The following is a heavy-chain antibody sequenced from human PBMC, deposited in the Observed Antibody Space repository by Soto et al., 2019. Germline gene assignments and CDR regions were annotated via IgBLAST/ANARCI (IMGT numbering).Heavy chain of an antibody. D-gene: IGHD6-6*01. V-gene: IGHV1-69*13. CDR3: ARGENIEARLLDY. CDR1: GGTFSMYS. CDR2: IIPIFGIA. Sequence: GASVKVSCKASGGTFSMYSITWVRQAPGQGLEWIGRIIPIFGIASYAQKFQGRVTITGDASTSTVYMELSSLRSDDTAVYYCARGENIEARLLDYWGQGTLVTVSA. J-gene: IGHJ4*02.